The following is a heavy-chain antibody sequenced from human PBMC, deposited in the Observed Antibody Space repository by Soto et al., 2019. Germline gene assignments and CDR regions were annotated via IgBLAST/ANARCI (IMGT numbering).Heavy chain of an antibody. CDR2: IYAAGST. Sequence: EVQLVESGGGLVQPGGSLRLSCAASGFTVSGNYMSWVRQAPGQGLEWVSVIYAAGSTYYIDSVNGRFTISRDNSKNTLYLQMNSLRVEDTAVYYCASDIFKTGATGVFDIWGQGTRVTVSS. CDR1: GFTVSGNY. V-gene: IGHV3-66*01. J-gene: IGHJ3*02. D-gene: IGHD1-1*01. CDR3: ASDIFKTGATGVFDI.